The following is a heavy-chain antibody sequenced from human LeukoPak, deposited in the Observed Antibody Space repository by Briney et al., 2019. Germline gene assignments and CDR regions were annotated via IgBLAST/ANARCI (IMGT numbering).Heavy chain of an antibody. CDR3: AKDRVGAHNWFDP. CDR1: GFSFNSYD. Sequence: PGGSLRLSCAASGFSFNSYDMHWVRQAPGKGLEWVAVISVDGKKSYYADSVKGRFTISRDNSKNTLYLQMNSLRAEDTAVYYCAKDRVGAHNWFDPWGQGTLVTVSS. CDR2: ISVDGKKS. J-gene: IGHJ5*02. D-gene: IGHD1-26*01. V-gene: IGHV3-30-3*02.